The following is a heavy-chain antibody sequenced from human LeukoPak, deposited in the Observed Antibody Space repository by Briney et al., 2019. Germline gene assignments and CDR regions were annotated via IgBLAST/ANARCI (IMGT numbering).Heavy chain of an antibody. D-gene: IGHD1-26*01. CDR2: ISSDGDYI. J-gene: IGHJ4*02. V-gene: IGHV3-21*01. CDR1: GFTFNSYS. Sequence: PGESLRLSCAASGFTFNSYSLSWVRQAPGKGLEWVSSISSDGDYIYYAESLKGRFTISRDNAKNSLYLQMNNLRAEDTAVYYCARGPATRVYYFDYWGQGTLVTVSS. CDR3: ARGPATRVYYFDY.